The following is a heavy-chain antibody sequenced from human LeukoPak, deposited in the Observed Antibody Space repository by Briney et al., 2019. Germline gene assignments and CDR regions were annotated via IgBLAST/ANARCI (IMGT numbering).Heavy chain of an antibody. Sequence: GGSLRLSCAASGFTFSSYSMNWVRQAPGKGLEWVSSISSSSSYIYYADSVKGRFTISRDNAKNSLYLQMNSLRAEDTAVYYCARGATARIAARFDYWGQGTLSPSPQ. V-gene: IGHV3-21*01. CDR2: ISSSSSYI. D-gene: IGHD6-6*01. CDR3: ARGATARIAARFDY. CDR1: GFTFSSYS. J-gene: IGHJ4*02.